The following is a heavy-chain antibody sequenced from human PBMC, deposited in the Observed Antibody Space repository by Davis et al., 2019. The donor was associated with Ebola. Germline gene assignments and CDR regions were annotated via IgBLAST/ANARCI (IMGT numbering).Heavy chain of an antibody. Sequence: SETLSLTCTLSGGSISSYYWGWVRQPPGKGLEWIGDVYYDGSTNYNASLKSRVTMSIDPSKNQYSLRLESVTAADTAVYYCARHEYQLPLDYWGQGTLVTVSS. CDR2: VYYDGST. CDR1: GGSISSYY. D-gene: IGHD2-2*01. V-gene: IGHV4-59*08. CDR3: ARHEYQLPLDY. J-gene: IGHJ4*02.